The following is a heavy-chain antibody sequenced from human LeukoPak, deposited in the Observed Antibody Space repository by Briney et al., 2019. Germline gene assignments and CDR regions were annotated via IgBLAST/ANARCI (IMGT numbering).Heavy chain of an antibody. CDR3: ARDGTRLRFGY. V-gene: IGHV1-3*01. CDR2: INAGNGNT. D-gene: IGHD3-3*01. CDR1: GYTFISYA. Sequence: ASVKVPCKASGYTFISYAMHWVRQAPGQRLEWMGWINAGNGNTKYSQKFQGRVTITRDTSASTAYMELSSLRSEDTAVYYCARDGTRLRFGYWGQGTLVTVSS. J-gene: IGHJ4*02.